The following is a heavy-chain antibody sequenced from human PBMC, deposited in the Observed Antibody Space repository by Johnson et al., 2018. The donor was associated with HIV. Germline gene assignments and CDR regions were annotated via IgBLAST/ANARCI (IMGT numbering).Heavy chain of an antibody. D-gene: IGHD3-22*01. CDR1: GFTVSNAW. CDR3: TTDSRYSDSSGYYYWLGRGAFDI. J-gene: IGHJ3*02. V-gene: IGHV3-15*01. CDR2: IKSKTDGGTT. Sequence: VQLVESGGGVVQPGGSLRLSCAASGFTVSNAWMNWVRQAPGQGLEWIGRIKSKTDGGTTDYAAPVQGRFTISRADSNNTLYVQMNSLKTEETAVYYCTTDSRYSDSSGYYYWLGRGAFDIWGQGTMVTVSS.